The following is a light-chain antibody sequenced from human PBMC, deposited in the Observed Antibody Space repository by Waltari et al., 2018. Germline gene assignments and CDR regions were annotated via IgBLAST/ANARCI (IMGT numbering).Light chain of an antibody. CDR1: DYNIGNHF. Sequence: QSVLSQPPSASGTPGQRVTISCSGSDYNIGNHFVYWYHQLPGAAPKLLIYRNNHRPSGVPDRFSGSQSAPSASLAISGLRSEEEALSYCASWDGGLGGVVFGGGTKLTVL. J-gene: IGLJ2*01. CDR3: ASWDGGLGGVV. V-gene: IGLV1-47*01. CDR2: RNN.